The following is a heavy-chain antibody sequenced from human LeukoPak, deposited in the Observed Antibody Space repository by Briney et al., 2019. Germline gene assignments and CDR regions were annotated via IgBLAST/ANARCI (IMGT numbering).Heavy chain of an antibody. J-gene: IGHJ4*02. D-gene: IGHD2-21*01. CDR2: ITSSGKYI. V-gene: IGHV3-21*04. Sequence: GGSLRLSCAASGLTFRTYTMSWVRQAPGKGLEWVSSITSSGKYIYYADSVKGRFTISRDNAMNSLYLQMNSLRTEDTALYYCAKALPGVVIAILDWGQGTLVTVSS. CDR3: AKALPGVVIAILD. CDR1: GLTFRTYT.